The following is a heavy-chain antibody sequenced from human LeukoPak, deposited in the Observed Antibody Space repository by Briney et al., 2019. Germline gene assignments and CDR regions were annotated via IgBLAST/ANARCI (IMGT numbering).Heavy chain of an antibody. D-gene: IGHD6-6*01. V-gene: IGHV4-34*01. CDR3: ARDIAARAGRDY. J-gene: IGHJ4*02. CDR2: INHSGST. Sequence: SETLSLTCAVYGGSFSGYYWSWIRQPPGKGLEWIGEINHSGSTNYNPSLKSRVTISVDTSKNQFSLKLSSVTAADTAVYYCARDIAARAGRDYWGQGTLATVSS. CDR1: GGSFSGYY.